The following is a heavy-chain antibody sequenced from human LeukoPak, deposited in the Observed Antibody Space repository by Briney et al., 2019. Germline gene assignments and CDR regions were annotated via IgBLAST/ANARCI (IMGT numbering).Heavy chain of an antibody. CDR2: IYTSGST. D-gene: IGHD2-2*01. CDR3: ARDEPTYYCSSTSCPPGAFDI. J-gene: IGHJ3*02. CDR1: GGSISSGSYY. Sequence: SETLSLTCTVSGGSISSGSYYWSWIRQPAGKGLEWIGRIYTSGSTNYNPSLKSRVTISVNTSKNQFSLKLSSVTAADTAVYYCARDEPTYYCSSTSCPPGAFDIWGQGTMVTVSS. V-gene: IGHV4-61*02.